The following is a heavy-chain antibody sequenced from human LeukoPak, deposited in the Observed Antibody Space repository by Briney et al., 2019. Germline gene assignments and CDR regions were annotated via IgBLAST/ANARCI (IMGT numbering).Heavy chain of an antibody. J-gene: IGHJ4*02. Sequence: GRSLRLSCAASGFTFSSTGMHWVRQAPGKGLQWVALIWHDGSNSVYADSVKGRFTISRDNSKNTVHLQMNNLRAEDTAVYYCAKDYGTTATAFQLRAPYFDYWGQGALVTVAS. CDR3: AKDYGTTATAFQLRAPYFDY. CDR2: IWHDGSNS. CDR1: GFTFSSTG. D-gene: IGHD4-17*01. V-gene: IGHV3-33*06.